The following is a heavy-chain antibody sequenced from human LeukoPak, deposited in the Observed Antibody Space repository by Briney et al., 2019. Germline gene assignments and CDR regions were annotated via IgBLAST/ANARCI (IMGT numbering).Heavy chain of an antibody. Sequence: ASVKVSCKASGGTFSRYAISWVRQAPGQGLEWMGGIIPMFGIANYAQKFQGRVTITADKSTSTAYMELSSLRSEDTAVYYCARVPLSRCSSGDCFPTFDNWGQGTLVTVSS. J-gene: IGHJ4*02. CDR1: GGTFSRYA. V-gene: IGHV1-69*10. CDR2: IIPMFGIA. CDR3: ARVPLSRCSSGDCFPTFDN. D-gene: IGHD2-21*02.